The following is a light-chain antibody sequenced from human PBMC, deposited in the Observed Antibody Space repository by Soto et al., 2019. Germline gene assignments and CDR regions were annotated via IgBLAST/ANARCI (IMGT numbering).Light chain of an antibody. J-gene: IGLJ1*01. V-gene: IGLV1-40*01. CDR1: SSNIGAGYD. CDR3: RSLASGLVGRGV. Sequence: QSVLTQPPSVSGAPGQRVTISCTGSSSNIGAGYDVHWYQQLPGTAPKLLIYGNSNRPSGVPDRFSGSKSGTSASLAITGFQVEMEADNSCRSLASGLVGRGVFGTGTKLTVL. CDR2: GNS.